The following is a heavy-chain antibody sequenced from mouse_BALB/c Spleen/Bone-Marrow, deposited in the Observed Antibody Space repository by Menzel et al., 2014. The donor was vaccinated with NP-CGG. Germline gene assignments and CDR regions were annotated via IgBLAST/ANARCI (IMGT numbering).Heavy chain of an antibody. V-gene: IGHV1-63*02. D-gene: IGHD2-10*02. CDR2: IYPGGGYT. CDR1: GYTFTNYW. CDR3: AREEYGNYDRFIDY. J-gene: IGHJ2*01. Sequence: VMLVESGAELVRPGTSVKISCKASGYTFTNYWLSWVKQRPGHGLEWIGDIYPGGGYTNFNERFKGKATLTAGTSSSTAYMQLSSLTSEDSAVYFCAREEYGNYDRFIDYWGQGTTLTVSS.